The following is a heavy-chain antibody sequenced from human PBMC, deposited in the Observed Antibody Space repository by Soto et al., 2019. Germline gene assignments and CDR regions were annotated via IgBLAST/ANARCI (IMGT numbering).Heavy chain of an antibody. CDR2: IIPIFGTA. CDR1: GGTFSSYA. J-gene: IGHJ4*02. D-gene: IGHD6-19*01. Sequence: SVKVSCKASGGTFSSYAIGWVRQAPGQGLEWMGGIIPIFGTANYAQKFQGRVTITADESTSTAYMELSSLRSEDTAVYYCARDLAVAGTGYERYWGQGTLVTVSS. V-gene: IGHV1-69*13. CDR3: ARDLAVAGTGYERY.